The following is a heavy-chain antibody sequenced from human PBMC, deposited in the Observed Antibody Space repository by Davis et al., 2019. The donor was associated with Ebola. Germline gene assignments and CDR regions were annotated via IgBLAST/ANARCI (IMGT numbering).Heavy chain of an antibody. Sequence: GESLKISCAASGFTFSTYAMNWLRQAPGKGLEWVSCISGSGSTIFYAEPVKGRFTISRDNSKNTLYLQLDSLSAEDSAFYYCARDQTTVTISLFDYWGQGALVTVSS. D-gene: IGHD4-17*01. CDR2: ISGSGSTI. V-gene: IGHV3-23*01. CDR1: GFTFSTYA. CDR3: ARDQTTVTISLFDY. J-gene: IGHJ4*02.